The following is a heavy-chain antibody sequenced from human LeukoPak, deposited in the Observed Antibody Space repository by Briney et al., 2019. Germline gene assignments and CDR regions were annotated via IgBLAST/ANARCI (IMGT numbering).Heavy chain of an antibody. CDR1: GGSISSGGYY. D-gene: IGHD1-26*01. Sequence: PSETLSLTCTVSGGSISSGGYYWSWIRQPPGKGLEWIGYIYYSGSTNYNPSLKSRVTISVDTSKNQFSLKLSSVTAADTAVYYCARDPSGSYSGGWFDPWGQGTLVTVSS. CDR3: ARDPSGSYSGGWFDP. CDR2: IYYSGST. J-gene: IGHJ5*02. V-gene: IGHV4-61*08.